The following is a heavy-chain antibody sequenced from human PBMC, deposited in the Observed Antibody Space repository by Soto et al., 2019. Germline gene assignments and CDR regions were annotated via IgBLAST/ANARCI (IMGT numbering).Heavy chain of an antibody. CDR1: GGTFSSYS. CDR2: IIPILGIA. D-gene: IGHD2-15*01. Sequence: QVQLVQSGAEVKKPGSSVKVSCKASGGTFSSYSISWVRQAPGQGLEWMGRIIPILGIANYAQKFQGRVTITADKSTSTAYMELSSLRSEDTAGYYCATGSGYCSGGSCYSLIWGQGTLVTVSS. CDR3: ATGSGYCSGGSCYSLI. J-gene: IGHJ4*02. V-gene: IGHV1-69*02.